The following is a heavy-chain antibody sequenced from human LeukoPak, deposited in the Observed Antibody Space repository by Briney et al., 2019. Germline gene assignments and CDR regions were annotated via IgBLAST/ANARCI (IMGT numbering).Heavy chain of an antibody. D-gene: IGHD2-2*01. J-gene: IGHJ5*02. V-gene: IGHV3-23*01. CDR1: GFTFSSYA. CDR2: ISGSGGST. Sequence: GGSLRLSCAASGFTFSSYAMSWVRQAPGKGLEWVSGISGSGGSTYYADSAKGRFTISRDNSKNTLYLQMNSLRAEDTAVYHCAKGESCSSPSCPSDPWGQGPVVPVSS. CDR3: AKGESCSSPSCPSDP.